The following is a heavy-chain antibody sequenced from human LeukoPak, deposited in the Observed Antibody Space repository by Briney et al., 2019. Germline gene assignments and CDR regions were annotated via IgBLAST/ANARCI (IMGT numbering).Heavy chain of an antibody. V-gene: IGHV3-23*01. CDR1: GFTFSSYG. D-gene: IGHD6-19*01. CDR3: VKERYSSGWSDSFDY. Sequence: GGSLRLSCAASGFTFSSYGMSSVRQAPGKGLEWVSSISGNGGDTYYADSVKGRFTISRDNSKNTLYLQMSSLRAEDTAVYYCVKERYSSGWSDSFDYWGQGSLVTVSS. J-gene: IGHJ4*02. CDR2: ISGNGGDT.